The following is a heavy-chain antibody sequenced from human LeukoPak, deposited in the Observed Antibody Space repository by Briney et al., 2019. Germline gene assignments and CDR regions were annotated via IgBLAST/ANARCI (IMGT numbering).Heavy chain of an antibody. Sequence: SVKVSCXASGGTFSSYAISWVRQAHGQGLVWMAGIIPIFGTANYAQKFQGRVTITADESTSTAYMELSSLRSEDTAVYYCARDNYDYVWGSYQDYWGQGTLVTVSS. CDR3: ARDNYDYVWGSYQDY. CDR1: GGTFSSYA. V-gene: IGHV1-69*01. D-gene: IGHD3-16*02. CDR2: IIPIFGTA. J-gene: IGHJ4*02.